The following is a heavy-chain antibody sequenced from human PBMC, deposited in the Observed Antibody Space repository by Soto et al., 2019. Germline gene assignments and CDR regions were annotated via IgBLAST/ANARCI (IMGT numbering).Heavy chain of an antibody. CDR1: GGSISSGDYY. CDR2: IYYSGST. Sequence: SETLSLTCTVSGGSISSGDYYWSWIRQPPGKGLEWIGYIYYSGSTYYNPSLKSRVTISVDTSKNQFSLKLSSVTAADTAVYYCARVKVVGIGYSSSPGESIDYYGMDVWGQGTTVTVSS. D-gene: IGHD6-6*01. CDR3: ARVKVVGIGYSSSPGESIDYYGMDV. V-gene: IGHV4-30-4*01. J-gene: IGHJ6*02.